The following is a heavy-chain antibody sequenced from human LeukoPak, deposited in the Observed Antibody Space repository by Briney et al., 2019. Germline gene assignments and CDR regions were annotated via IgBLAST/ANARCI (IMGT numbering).Heavy chain of an antibody. J-gene: IGHJ4*03. Sequence: SETLSLTCAVYGGSFSTYYWSWIRQSAGKGREWIAEINHRGDTNYNPSVKGRVTISVDTTKNQLSLKVKHQTAADPAVYYCASGPTKSETGYFDYWGQGTLVTVSS. V-gene: IGHV4-34*01. CDR3: ASGPTKSETGYFDY. D-gene: IGHD1-1*01. CDR1: GGSFSTYY. CDR2: INHRGDT.